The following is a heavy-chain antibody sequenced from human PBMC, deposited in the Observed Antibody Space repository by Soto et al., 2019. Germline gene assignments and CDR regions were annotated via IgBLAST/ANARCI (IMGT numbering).Heavy chain of an antibody. J-gene: IGHJ6*02. D-gene: IGHD6-13*01. Sequence: SVKVSCKTSGYTFTSYDINWVRQAPGQGLEWVGWMNTNSDDTRSAQKFRGRLTLTRDKSMRAVYMKLSNLRPDDSAVYYCAREWSAAGHFYGMDVWGQGTTVTVSS. V-gene: IGHV1-8*01. CDR2: MNTNSDDT. CDR3: AREWSAAGHFYGMDV. CDR1: GYTFTSYD.